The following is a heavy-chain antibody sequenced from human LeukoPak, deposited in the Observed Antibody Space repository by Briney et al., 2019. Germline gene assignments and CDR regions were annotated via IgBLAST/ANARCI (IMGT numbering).Heavy chain of an antibody. Sequence: SETLSLTCTVSGGSISSYYWSWIRQPPGKGLGWIGYIYHSGSTYYNPSLKSRVTISVDRSKNQFSLKLSSVTAADTAVYYCAWTVGATYFDYWGQGTLVTVSS. CDR1: GGSISSYY. V-gene: IGHV4-59*04. CDR3: AWTVGATYFDY. J-gene: IGHJ4*02. CDR2: IYHSGST. D-gene: IGHD1-26*01.